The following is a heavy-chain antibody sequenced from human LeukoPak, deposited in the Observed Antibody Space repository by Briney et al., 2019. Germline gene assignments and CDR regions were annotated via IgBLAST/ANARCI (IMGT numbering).Heavy chain of an antibody. J-gene: IGHJ6*02. V-gene: IGHV1-24*01. CDR1: GYTLTKLS. Sequence: ASVKVSCKVSGYTLTKLSMHWVRQAPGKGLEWMGGFDPEDGETIYAQKFQGRVTMTEDTSTDTAYMELSSLRSEDTAVYYCATADWDYYGMDVWGQGTTVTVSS. CDR2: FDPEDGET. CDR3: ATADWDYYGMDV. D-gene: IGHD3-9*01.